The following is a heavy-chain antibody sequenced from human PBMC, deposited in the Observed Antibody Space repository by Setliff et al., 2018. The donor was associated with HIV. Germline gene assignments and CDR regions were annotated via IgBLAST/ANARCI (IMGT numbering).Heavy chain of an antibody. CDR3: ARSLYVSGPYPLDV. J-gene: IGHJ4*02. CDR1: GNSFSGYQ. D-gene: IGHD2-8*01. CDR2: IYYTWST. V-gene: IGHV4-4*07. Sequence: PSEPLSLTCNYSGNSFSGYQWNWIRQPAGKGLEWLGRIYYTWSTEYNPSLKSRLTMSMDTSKDQFSPRLVSLTTADTAVYYCARSLYVSGPYPLDVWGPGTLVTVS.